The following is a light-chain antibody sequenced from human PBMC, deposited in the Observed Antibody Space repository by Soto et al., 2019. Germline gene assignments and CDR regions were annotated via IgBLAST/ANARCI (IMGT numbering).Light chain of an antibody. CDR3: QQYGSSPRT. Sequence: DIVLTQSPGTLSLSPGERATLSCRASQTVSNSSLAWYQQKPGQAPRLLIFGASTRAAGFPDRFSGSGSGTDFTLTISRLEPEDFAVYYCQQYGSSPRTFGQGTKVEIK. CDR2: GAS. V-gene: IGKV3-20*01. J-gene: IGKJ1*01. CDR1: QTVSNSS.